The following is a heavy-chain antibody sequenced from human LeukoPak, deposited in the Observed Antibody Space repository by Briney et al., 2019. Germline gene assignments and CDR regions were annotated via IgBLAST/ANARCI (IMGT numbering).Heavy chain of an antibody. J-gene: IGHJ2*01. CDR3: AKGGDILTGYYLYWYFDL. CDR1: GFTFSAYA. Sequence: PGGSLRLSCAGSGFTFSAYAMSWVRQAPGKGLEWVSAISRSGSSTDYADSVKGRFTISRDNSKNTLYLQMNSLRPEDTAVYYCAKGGDILTGYYLYWYFDLWGRGTLVTVSS. V-gene: IGHV3-23*01. D-gene: IGHD3-9*01. CDR2: ISRSGSST.